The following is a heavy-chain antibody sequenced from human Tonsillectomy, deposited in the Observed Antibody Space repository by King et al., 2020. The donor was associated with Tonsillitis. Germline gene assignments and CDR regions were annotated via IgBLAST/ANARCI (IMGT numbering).Heavy chain of an antibody. CDR1: GFTFSTYA. CDR3: AKDISPVDYDDYYSYGMDV. V-gene: IGHV3-23*04. CDR2: ISGRGGST. D-gene: IGHD3-16*01. J-gene: IGHJ6*02. Sequence: VQLVESGGGLVQPGGSLRLSCAASGFTFSTYAMSWVRQAPGKGLEWISAISGRGGSTYCADSVKGRFTISRDNSKNTLYLQMNSLRAEDTAVFYCAKDISPVDYDDYYSYGMDVWGQGTTVTVSS.